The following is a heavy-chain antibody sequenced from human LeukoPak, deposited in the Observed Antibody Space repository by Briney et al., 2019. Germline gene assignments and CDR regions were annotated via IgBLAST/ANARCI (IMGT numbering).Heavy chain of an antibody. CDR2: MNPNSGNT. CDR3: ASGIVVVPADIQGYSYGHFPDAFDI. V-gene: IGHV1-8*01. CDR1: GYTFTSYD. Sequence: ASVKVSCKASGYTFTSYDINWVRQATGQGLAWMGWMNPNSGNTDYPQKFQGRVTMTRNTSISTAYMELSSLRSEDTAVYYCASGIVVVPADIQGYSYGHFPDAFDISGEGTMVTVSS. J-gene: IGHJ3*02. D-gene: IGHD2-2*02.